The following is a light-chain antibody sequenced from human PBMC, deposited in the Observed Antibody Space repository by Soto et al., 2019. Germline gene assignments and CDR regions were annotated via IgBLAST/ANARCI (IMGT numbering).Light chain of an antibody. V-gene: IGLV1-47*01. CDR1: ISNIGSNF. Sequence: QPVLTQPPSASGTPGQRVTISCSGSISNIGSNFIYWYQQFPGTAPKLLIFRNNERPSGVPDRFSGSKSGNSASLAISGLRSEDEADYHCAAWDDSLSGVVFGGGTKVTVL. CDR3: AAWDDSLSGVV. CDR2: RNN. J-gene: IGLJ2*01.